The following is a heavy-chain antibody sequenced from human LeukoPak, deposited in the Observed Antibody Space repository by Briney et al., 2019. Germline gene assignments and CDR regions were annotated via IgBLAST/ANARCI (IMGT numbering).Heavy chain of an antibody. CDR1: GFTFSSYA. CDR2: IKQDGSEK. D-gene: IGHD5-12*01. J-gene: IGHJ4*02. V-gene: IGHV3-7*01. CDR3: ARGTVYSGYDWGFDY. Sequence: GGSLRLSCAASGFTFSSYAMSWVRQAPGKGLEWVANIKQDGSEKYYVDSVKGRFTISRDNAKNSLYLQMNSLRAEDTAVYYCARGTVYSGYDWGFDYWGQGTLVTVSS.